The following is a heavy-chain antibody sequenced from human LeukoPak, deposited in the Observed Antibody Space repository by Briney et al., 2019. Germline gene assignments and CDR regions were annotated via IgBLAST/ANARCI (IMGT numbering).Heavy chain of an antibody. D-gene: IGHD2-21*01. V-gene: IGHV3-21*01. CDR3: AREQPYSEESVVVSQPFDY. J-gene: IGHJ4*02. Sequence: PGGSLRLSCAASGFTFSSYGMNWVRQAPGKGLEWVSCISSSGTYIYFADSVKGRFTISRDNAKNSLYLQMNSLRAEDTALYSCAREQPYSEESVVVSQPFDYWGQGTLVTVSS. CDR1: GFTFSSYG. CDR2: ISSSGTYI.